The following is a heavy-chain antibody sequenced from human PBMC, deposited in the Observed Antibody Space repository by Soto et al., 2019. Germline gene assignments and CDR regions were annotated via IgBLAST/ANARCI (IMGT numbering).Heavy chain of an antibody. CDR3: ARMGTRAARPSY. Sequence: QVQLAESGGGLVEPGGYLRISCAASGFTFSDYDMSWIRQSPGKGLEWVSFVSSSGTTMYFADSVKGRFTISRDNAKNSLYLQMNSLRAEDTPVYYCARMGTRAARPSYWGQGTLVTVSS. CDR2: VSSSGTTM. V-gene: IGHV3-11*01. J-gene: IGHJ4*02. D-gene: IGHD6-6*01. CDR1: GFTFSDYD.